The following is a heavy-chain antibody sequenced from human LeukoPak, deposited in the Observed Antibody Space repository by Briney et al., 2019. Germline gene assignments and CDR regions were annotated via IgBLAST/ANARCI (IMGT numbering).Heavy chain of an antibody. D-gene: IGHD1-26*01. CDR2: INPNSGGT. Sequence: GASVKVSCKASGYTFTGYYMHWVRQAPGQGLEWMGWINPNSGGTNYAQKFQGRVTMTRDTSISTAYMELSRLRSDDTAVYYCARVALPSSGGATTGAFDYWGQGTLVTVSS. CDR1: GYTFTGYY. J-gene: IGHJ4*02. CDR3: ARVALPSSGGATTGAFDY. V-gene: IGHV1-2*02.